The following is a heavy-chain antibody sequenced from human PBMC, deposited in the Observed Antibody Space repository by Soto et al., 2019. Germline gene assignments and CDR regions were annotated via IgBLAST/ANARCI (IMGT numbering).Heavy chain of an antibody. CDR2: IYYSGST. J-gene: IGHJ4*02. CDR3: ARELVYGYSYGTD. Sequence: SETLSLTYTVSGGSISSGGYYWSWIRQHPGKGLEWIGYIYYSGSTYYNPSLKSRVTISVDTSKNQFSLKLSSVTAADTAVYYCARELVYGYSYGTDWGQGTLVTVSS. V-gene: IGHV4-31*03. CDR1: GGSISSGGYY. D-gene: IGHD5-18*01.